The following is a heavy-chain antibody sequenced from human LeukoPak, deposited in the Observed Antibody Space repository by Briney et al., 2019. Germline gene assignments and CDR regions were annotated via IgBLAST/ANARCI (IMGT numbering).Heavy chain of an antibody. CDR3: AKDSSRDSYGYGYYMDV. D-gene: IGHD5-18*01. V-gene: IGHV3-30*02. CDR1: GFTFSSYG. J-gene: IGHJ6*03. Sequence: GGSLRLSCAASGFTFSSYGMHWVRQAPGKGLEWVAFIRYDGSNKYYAESVKGRFTISRDNSKNTLYLQMNSLRAEDTAVYYCAKDSSRDSYGYGYYMDVWGKGTTVIVSS. CDR2: IRYDGSNK.